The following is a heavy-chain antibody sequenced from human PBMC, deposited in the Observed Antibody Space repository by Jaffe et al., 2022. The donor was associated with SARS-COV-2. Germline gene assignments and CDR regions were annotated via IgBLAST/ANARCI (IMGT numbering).Heavy chain of an antibody. J-gene: IGHJ4*02. CDR2: IYSGGST. CDR1: GFTVSSNY. D-gene: IGHD4-17*01. CDR3: ARHDYGDYTYYFDY. Sequence: EVQLVESGGGLIQPGGSLRLSCAASGFTVSSNYMSWVRQAPGKGLEWVSVIYSGGSTYYADSVKGRFTISRDNSKNTLYLQMNSLRAEDTAVYYCARHDYGDYTYYFDYWGQGTLVTVSS. V-gene: IGHV3-53*01.